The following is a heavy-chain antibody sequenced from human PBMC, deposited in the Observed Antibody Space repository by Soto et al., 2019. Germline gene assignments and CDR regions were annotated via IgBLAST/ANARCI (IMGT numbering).Heavy chain of an antibody. CDR3: VRGGSGATSADLFDA. Sequence: GGPLRLSWGASGVTFGDYYVSWIRQAPGKGLEWVSYISSSGSIIFYAESVRGRFTIYRDNAMNSRYLHMNGLREEDTAVYYCVRGGSGATSADLFDALRQGTLVPVSS. J-gene: IGHJ3*01. D-gene: IGHD3-10*01. V-gene: IGHV3-11*04. CDR2: ISSSGSII. CDR1: GVTFGDYY.